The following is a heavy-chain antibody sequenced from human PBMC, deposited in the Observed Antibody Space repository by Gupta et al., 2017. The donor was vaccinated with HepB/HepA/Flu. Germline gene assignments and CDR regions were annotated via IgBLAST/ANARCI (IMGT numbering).Heavy chain of an antibody. CDR2: IKSKSDGGTT. CDR1: GLTFTNAW. J-gene: IGHJ4*02. CDR3: TTDLVRYRPYYFDY. D-gene: IGHD1-1*01. Sequence: EVLLVESGGGLIKPGGSLRLSCTVSGLTFTNAWMSWVRQAPGKGLEWISRIKSKSDGGTTDYAAPVKGRFTISRDDSKNTVYLQMNNLKTEDTAVYYCTTDLVRYRPYYFDYWGQGTLVTVSS. V-gene: IGHV3-15*01.